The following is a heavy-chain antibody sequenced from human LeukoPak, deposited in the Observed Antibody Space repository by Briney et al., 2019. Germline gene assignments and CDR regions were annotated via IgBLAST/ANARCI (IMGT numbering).Heavy chain of an antibody. D-gene: IGHD3-10*01. CDR2: IYHSGST. CDR1: GGSISSSNW. CDR3: ARGGMVRGVIFWTQAKGLNFDY. J-gene: IGHJ4*02. V-gene: IGHV4-4*02. Sequence: SETLSLTCAVSGGSISSSNWWSWVRQPPGKGLEWIGEIYHSGSTNYNPSLKSRVTISVDKSKNQFSLKLSSVTAADTAVYYCARGGMVRGVIFWTQAKGLNFDYWGQGTLVTVSS.